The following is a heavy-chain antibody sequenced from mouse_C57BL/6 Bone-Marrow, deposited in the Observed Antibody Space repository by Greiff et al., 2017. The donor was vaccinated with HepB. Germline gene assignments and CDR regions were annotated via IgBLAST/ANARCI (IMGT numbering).Heavy chain of an antibody. J-gene: IGHJ2*01. Sequence: QVQLQQPGAELVRPGSSVKLSCKASGYTFTSYWMDWVKQRPGQGLEWIGNIYPSDSETHYNQKFKDKATLTVDKSSSTAYMQLSSLTSEDSAVYYCARDYDYDYWRQGTTLTVSS. D-gene: IGHD2-4*01. V-gene: IGHV1-61*01. CDR2: IYPSDSET. CDR3: ARDYDYDY. CDR1: GYTFTSYW.